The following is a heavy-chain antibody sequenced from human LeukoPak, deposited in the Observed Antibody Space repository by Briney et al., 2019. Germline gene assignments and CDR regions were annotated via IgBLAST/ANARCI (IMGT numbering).Heavy chain of an antibody. J-gene: IGHJ4*02. CDR3: ARGRYSGTTYYFDY. Sequence: GGSLRLSCAASGFTFRKYWMAWVRQAPGRGLEWVANIKKDGSETYYVDSVKGRFTISRDNAKNSLYLQMNSLRAEDTAMYYCARGRYSGTTYYFDYWGQGTLVTVSP. CDR1: GFTFRKYW. D-gene: IGHD5-12*01. V-gene: IGHV3-7*03. CDR2: IKKDGSET.